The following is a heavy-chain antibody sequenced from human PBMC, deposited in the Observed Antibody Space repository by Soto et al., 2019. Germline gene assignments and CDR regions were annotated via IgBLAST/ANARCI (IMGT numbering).Heavy chain of an antibody. CDR2: IYYNGNT. D-gene: IGHD2-8*01. J-gene: IGHJ4*02. V-gene: IGHV4-31*03. CDR3: ARDGQKMAAD. CDR1: GGSISSAHYY. Sequence: PSETLSLTCTVSGGSISSAHYYWNWTRQHPGKGLEWIGYIYYNGNTYYNPSLNSRVTISVDTSKNQFSLELNSVTAADTAIYYCARDGQKMAADWGQGTLVTVSS.